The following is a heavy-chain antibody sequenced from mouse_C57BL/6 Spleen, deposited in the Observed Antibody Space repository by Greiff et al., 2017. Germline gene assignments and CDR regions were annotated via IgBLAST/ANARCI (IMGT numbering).Heavy chain of an antibody. Sequence: QVQLQQPGAELVMPGASVKLSCKASGYTFTSYWMHWVKQRPGQGLEWIGEIDPSGSYTNYNQKVKGTSTLTVDKSSSTAYMQLSSLTSEDSAVYYGERRDYEYDGGTDYFDYWGQGTALAVCS. V-gene: IGHV1-69*01. CDR1: GYTFTSYW. D-gene: IGHD2-4*01. J-gene: IGHJ2*01. CDR2: IDPSGSYT. CDR3: ERRDYEYDGGTDYFDY.